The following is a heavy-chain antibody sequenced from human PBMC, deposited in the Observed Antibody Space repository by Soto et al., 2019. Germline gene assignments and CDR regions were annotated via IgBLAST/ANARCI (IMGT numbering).Heavy chain of an antibody. CDR1: GYTFTSYE. Sequence: QVQLVQSGAEVKKPGASVKGSCKASGYTFTSYEINWVRQATGQGLEWMGWMNPNSGNTGYAQKFQGRVTMTRNTSISTASMELSSLRSEDTAVHYCAREAAALGNDYWGQGTLVTVSS. J-gene: IGHJ4*02. CDR3: AREAAALGNDY. V-gene: IGHV1-8*01. CDR2: MNPNSGNT. D-gene: IGHD2-2*01.